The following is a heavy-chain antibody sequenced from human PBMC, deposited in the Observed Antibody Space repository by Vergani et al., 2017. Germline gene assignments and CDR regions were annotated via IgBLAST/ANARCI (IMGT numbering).Heavy chain of an antibody. CDR2: ISSSSSTI. V-gene: IGHV3-48*04. J-gene: IGHJ4*02. CDR3: ARVEYSSGWALDY. D-gene: IGHD6-19*01. CDR1: GFTFSSYS. Sequence: EVQLVESGGGLVQPGGSLRLSCAASGFTFSSYSMNWVRQAPGKGLEWVSYISSSSSTIYYADSVKGRFTSSRDNAKNSLYLQMNSLRAEVTAVYYCARVEYSSGWALDYWGQGTLVTVSS.